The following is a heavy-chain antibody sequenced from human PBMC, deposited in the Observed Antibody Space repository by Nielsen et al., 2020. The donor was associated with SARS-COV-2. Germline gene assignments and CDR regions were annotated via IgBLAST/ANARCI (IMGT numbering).Heavy chain of an antibody. CDR3: ARARATIFGLVMSYGMDV. CDR1: GYTFTGYY. CDR2: INPNSGGT. V-gene: IGHV1-2*02. Sequence: ASVKVSCKASGYTFTGYYIHWVRQAPGQGLEWMVWINPNSGGTDYAEKFQGRVSMTRDTSISTVYMELTSDDTAVYYCARARATIFGLVMSYGMDVWGQGTTVAVSS. J-gene: IGHJ6*02. D-gene: IGHD3/OR15-3a*01.